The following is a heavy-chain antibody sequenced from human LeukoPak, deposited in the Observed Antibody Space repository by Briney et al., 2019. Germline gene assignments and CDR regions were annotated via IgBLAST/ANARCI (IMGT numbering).Heavy chain of an antibody. Sequence: PGGSLRLSCEASGFIFTDYWMTWARQAPGKGLEWVSYISSSSSTIYYADSVKGRFTISRDKAKNSLFLQMNSLRDDDTAVYYCARDRVLGSSEGFDYWGQGTLVTVSS. D-gene: IGHD6-13*01. CDR1: GFIFTDYW. CDR2: ISSSSSTI. V-gene: IGHV3-48*02. CDR3: ARDRVLGSSEGFDY. J-gene: IGHJ4*02.